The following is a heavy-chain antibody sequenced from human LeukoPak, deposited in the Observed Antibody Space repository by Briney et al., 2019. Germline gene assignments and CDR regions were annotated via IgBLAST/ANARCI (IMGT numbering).Heavy chain of an antibody. J-gene: IGHJ4*02. V-gene: IGHV3-7*03. CDR1: GFTFRNYW. D-gene: IGHD6-19*01. Sequence: GGSLRLSCAASGFTFRNYWMSWVRQAPGTGLEWVANIKQDGSDRNYVTSVRGRFTISRDNAESSLYLQMNSLRVEDTAVYYCVRNLAVAGTCFNSWGQGTLVTVSS. CDR2: IKQDGSDR. CDR3: VRNLAVAGTCFNS.